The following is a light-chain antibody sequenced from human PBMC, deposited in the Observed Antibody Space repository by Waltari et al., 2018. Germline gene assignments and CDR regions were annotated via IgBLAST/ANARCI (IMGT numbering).Light chain of an antibody. CDR1: QRVSSN. Sequence: EIVMTQSPATLSVSLGERATLSCRASQRVSSNLAWYQQKPGQAPSRLIYGASTRATGIPARFSGSGSGTEFTLTISSLQSEDFAVYYCEQYNNWPPWTFGQGTKVEIK. CDR2: GAS. J-gene: IGKJ1*01. V-gene: IGKV3D-15*01. CDR3: EQYNNWPPWT.